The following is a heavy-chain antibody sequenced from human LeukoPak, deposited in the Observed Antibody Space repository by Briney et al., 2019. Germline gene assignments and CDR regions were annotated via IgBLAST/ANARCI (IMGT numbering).Heavy chain of an antibody. J-gene: IGHJ4*02. V-gene: IGHV1-69*05. Sequence: SVKVSCXASGGTFSSYAISWVRQAPGQGLEWMEGIIPIFGTANYAQKFQGRVTITTDESTSTAYMELSSLRSEDTAVYYCAREWISGGSGSFIRDYWGQGTLVTVSS. D-gene: IGHD3-10*01. CDR1: GGTFSSYA. CDR3: AREWISGGSGSFIRDY. CDR2: IIPIFGTA.